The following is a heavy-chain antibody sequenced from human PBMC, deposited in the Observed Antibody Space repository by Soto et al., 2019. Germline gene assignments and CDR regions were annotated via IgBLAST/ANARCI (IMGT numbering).Heavy chain of an antibody. V-gene: IGHV3-48*04. D-gene: IGHD1-26*01. CDR1: GFTFSSYS. CDR2: ISTIGSPA. CDR3: ATGGIYYEA. J-gene: IGHJ5*02. Sequence: TGGSLSLSYAASGFTFSSYSMNWVRQAPGKGLEWVSYISTIGSPAYYSDSLKGRFTISTENDKKSLYLQRDSLRAEDRGVYYWATGGIYYEAWGQGTLVTVSS.